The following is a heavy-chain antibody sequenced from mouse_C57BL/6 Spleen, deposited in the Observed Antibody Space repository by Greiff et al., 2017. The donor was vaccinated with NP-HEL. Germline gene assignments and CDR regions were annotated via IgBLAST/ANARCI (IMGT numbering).Heavy chain of an antibody. D-gene: IGHD2-5*01. CDR1: GYTFTSYW. V-gene: IGHV1-69*01. CDR3: ARLGDYSNYVGYFDV. CDR2: IDPSDSYT. J-gene: IGHJ1*03. Sequence: QVQLQQSGAELVMPGASVKLSCKASGYTFTSYWMHWVKQRPGQGLEWIGEIDPSDSYTNYNQQFKGKSTLTVDKSSSTAYMQLSSLTSEDSAVYYCARLGDYSNYVGYFDVWGTGTTVTVSS.